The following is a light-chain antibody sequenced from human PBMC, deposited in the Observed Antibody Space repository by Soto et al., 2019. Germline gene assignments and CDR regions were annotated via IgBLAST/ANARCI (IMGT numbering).Light chain of an antibody. J-gene: IGLJ1*01. V-gene: IGLV2-23*01. Sequence: QSALTQPASVSGSPGQSITISCTGTSSDVGRYNLVSWYQQHPDKAPKLMIYEGSKRPSGVSNRFSGSKSGNTASLTISGLQVDDEADYFCCSYAGSNYVFGTGTKVTVL. CDR3: CSYAGSNYV. CDR2: EGS. CDR1: SSDVGRYNL.